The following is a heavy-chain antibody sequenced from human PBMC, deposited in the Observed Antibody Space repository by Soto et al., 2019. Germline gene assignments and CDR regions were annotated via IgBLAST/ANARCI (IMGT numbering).Heavy chain of an antibody. CDR2: IIPIFGTA. J-gene: IGHJ6*01. CDR3: ARGDIVVVPAAVRGVDYCTGLDV. D-gene: IGHD2-2*01. Sequence: SKARSSPQQSTRQGLEWMGGIIPIFGTANYAQKFQGRVTITADKSTSTAYMELSSLRSEDTAVYYCARGDIVVVPAAVRGVDYCTGLDVWGNGSTVTV. CDR1: SKA. V-gene: IGHV1-69*06.